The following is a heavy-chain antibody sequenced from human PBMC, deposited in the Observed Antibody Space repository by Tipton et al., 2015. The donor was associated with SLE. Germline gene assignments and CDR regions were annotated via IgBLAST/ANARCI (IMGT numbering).Heavy chain of an antibody. CDR1: GGSVSSGSYY. V-gene: IGHV4-61*01. D-gene: IGHD3-3*01. CDR3: ARALAIFGVVTSLDY. CDR2: IYYSGST. Sequence: TLSLTCTVSGGSVSSGSYYWSWIRQPPGKGLEWIGYIYYSGSTNYNPSLKSRVTISVDTSKNQFSLKLSSVTAADTAVYYCARALAIFGVVTSLDYWGQGTLVTVSS. J-gene: IGHJ4*02.